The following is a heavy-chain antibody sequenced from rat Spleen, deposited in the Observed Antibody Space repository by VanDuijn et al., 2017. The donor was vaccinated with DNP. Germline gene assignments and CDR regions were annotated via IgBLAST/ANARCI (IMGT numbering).Heavy chain of an antibody. CDR1: GFTFSAYY. CDR2: IGSAAYAP. Sequence: EVQLVESGGGLVQPGRSLKLSCAASGFTFSAYYMAWVRQAPAKGLEWVAYIGSAAYAPYYGDSVKGRFTISRDNAKGTLYLQMDSLRSEDTATYYCAKPDYWGQGVMVTVSS. V-gene: IGHV5-25*01. CDR3: AKPDY. J-gene: IGHJ2*01.